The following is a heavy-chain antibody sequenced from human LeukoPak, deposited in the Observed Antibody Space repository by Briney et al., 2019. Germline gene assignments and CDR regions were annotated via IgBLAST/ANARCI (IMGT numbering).Heavy chain of an antibody. Sequence: GGSLRLSCAASGFTFSNYWMSWVRQAPGKGLEWVANIRQDGSEKYYVDSLKGRFTISRDNAKNSLYLVMNSLRVEDTAVYYCAREGRGYYIDYWGQGTLVTVSS. CDR1: GFTFSNYW. J-gene: IGHJ4*02. CDR2: IRQDGSEK. D-gene: IGHD3-22*01. V-gene: IGHV3-7*03. CDR3: AREGRGYYIDY.